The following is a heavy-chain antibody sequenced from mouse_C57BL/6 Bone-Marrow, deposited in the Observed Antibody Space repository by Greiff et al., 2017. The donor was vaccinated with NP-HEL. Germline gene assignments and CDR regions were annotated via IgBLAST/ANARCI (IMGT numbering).Heavy chain of an antibody. J-gene: IGHJ2*01. CDR3: TTYHGSRGNYIDY. CDR1: GFNIKDDY. V-gene: IGHV14-4*01. CDR2: IDPENGDT. Sequence: EVQLQESGAELVRPGASVKLSCTASGFNIKDDYMHWVKQRPEQGLEWIGWIDPENGDTEYASKFQGQATITADTSSNTAYLQLSSLTSEDTAVYYCTTYHGSRGNYIDYWGQGTTLTVSS. D-gene: IGHD1-1*01.